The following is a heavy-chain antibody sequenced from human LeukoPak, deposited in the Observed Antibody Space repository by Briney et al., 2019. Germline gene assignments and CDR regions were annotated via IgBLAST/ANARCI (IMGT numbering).Heavy chain of an antibody. Sequence: SVKVSCKASGGTFSSYAISWVRQAPGQGLEWMGGIIPIFGTANYAQKFQGRVTITADKSTSTAYMELSSLRSEDTAVYYCARDGSYGSRLFDYWGQGTLVTVSS. J-gene: IGHJ4*02. CDR2: IIPIFGTA. CDR1: GGTFSSYA. D-gene: IGHD3-10*01. CDR3: ARDGSYGSRLFDY. V-gene: IGHV1-69*06.